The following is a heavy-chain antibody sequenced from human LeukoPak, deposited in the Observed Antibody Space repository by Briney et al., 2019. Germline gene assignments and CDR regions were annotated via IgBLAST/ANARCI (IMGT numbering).Heavy chain of an antibody. CDR3: NTDLDY. J-gene: IGHJ4*02. V-gene: IGHV3-15*01. CDR1: GFIFSDVW. CDR2: IKTKDEGGAI. Sequence: GESLRLSSAGSGFIFSDVWMSWVRQAPGKGQEWVARIKTKDEGGAIDYAASVQGRFTISRDDSEKMLYLQMDSLKIEDTAVYYCNTDLDYWGRGTLVTVSS.